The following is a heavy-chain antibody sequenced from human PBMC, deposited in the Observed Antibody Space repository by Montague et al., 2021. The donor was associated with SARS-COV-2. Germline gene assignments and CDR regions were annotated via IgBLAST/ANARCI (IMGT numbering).Heavy chain of an antibody. D-gene: IGHD3-9*01. J-gene: IGHJ6*02. Sequence: SETLSLTCTVSGGSISTYYWNWNRQFPGKGLEWIGYTDYSGSTNYNPSLQSRVIISVDRSKIQFSLKLNSVTAADTAIYYCAGLPHDNSYGMDVWGQGTPVTVSS. V-gene: IGHV4-59*01. CDR1: GGSISTYY. CDR3: AGLPHDNSYGMDV. CDR2: TDYSGST.